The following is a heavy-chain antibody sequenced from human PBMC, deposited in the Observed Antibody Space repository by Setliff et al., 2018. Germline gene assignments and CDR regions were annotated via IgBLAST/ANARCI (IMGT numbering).Heavy chain of an antibody. V-gene: IGHV3-66*02. J-gene: IGHJ4*02. CDR1: GFIVSENH. D-gene: IGHD2-2*01. Sequence: PGGSLRLSCAASGFIVSENHMSWVRQAPGKGLEWVSTIYPEGTPFYANSVKGRFTISRDNSKNTLYLQMNSLRAEDTAVYYCGKAVMPNQMDYWGQGSLVTVSS. CDR3: GKAVMPNQMDY. CDR2: IYPEGTP.